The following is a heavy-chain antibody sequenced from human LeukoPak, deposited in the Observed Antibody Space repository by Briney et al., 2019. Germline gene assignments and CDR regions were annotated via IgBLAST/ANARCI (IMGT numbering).Heavy chain of an antibody. Sequence: GGSLRLSCAASGFTFSSYWMHWVRRAPGKGLVWVSRINSDGSSTSYADSVKGRFTISRDNAKNTLYLQMNSLRAEDTAVYYCAKSAYARGELFEYWGQGTLVTVSA. CDR1: GFTFSSYW. J-gene: IGHJ4*02. D-gene: IGHD3-10*01. V-gene: IGHV3-74*01. CDR2: INSDGSST. CDR3: AKSAYARGELFEY.